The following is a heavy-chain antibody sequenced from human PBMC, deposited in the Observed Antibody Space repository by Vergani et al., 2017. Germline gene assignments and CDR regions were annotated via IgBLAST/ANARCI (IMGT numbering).Heavy chain of an antibody. D-gene: IGHD6-6*01. CDR3: ASLVGGALPGHPHYGMDV. CDR1: GFTFSSYG. CDR2: IWYDGSNK. Sequence: QVQLVESGGGVVQPGRSLRLSCAASGFTFSSYGMHWVRQAPGKGLEWVAVIWYDGSNKYYADSVKGRFTISRDNSKNTLYLQMNSLRAEDTAVYYCASLVGGALPGHPHYGMDVWGQGTTVTVSS. J-gene: IGHJ6*02. V-gene: IGHV3-33*01.